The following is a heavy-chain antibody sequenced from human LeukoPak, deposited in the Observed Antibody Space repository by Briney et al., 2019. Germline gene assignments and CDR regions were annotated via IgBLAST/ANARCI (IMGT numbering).Heavy chain of an antibody. Sequence: PSETLSLTCTVSGGSISSYYWSWIRQPPGKGLEWIGYISNSGSTNYNHSLQRRVTISVDRSKNQLSMELNSVTAADTAVYYCVRLQPNTGEWAFDIWGQGTTVSVSS. CDR3: VRLQPNTGEWAFDI. V-gene: IGHV4-59*01. CDR1: GGSISSYY. J-gene: IGHJ3*02. D-gene: IGHD1-1*01. CDR2: ISNSGST.